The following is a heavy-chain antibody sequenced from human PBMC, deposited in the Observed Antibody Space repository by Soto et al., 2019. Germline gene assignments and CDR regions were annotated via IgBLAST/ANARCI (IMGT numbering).Heavy chain of an antibody. CDR3: ARDNYYDSSGYYSSVP. CDR2: IIPIFGTA. Sequence: SVKVSCKASGGTFSSYAISWVRQAPGQGLEWMGGIIPIFGTANYAQKFQGRVTITADESTSTAYMELSSLRSEDTAVYYCARDNYYDSSGYYSSVPWGQGTLVTVSS. CDR1: GGTFSSYA. V-gene: IGHV1-69*13. D-gene: IGHD3-22*01. J-gene: IGHJ5*02.